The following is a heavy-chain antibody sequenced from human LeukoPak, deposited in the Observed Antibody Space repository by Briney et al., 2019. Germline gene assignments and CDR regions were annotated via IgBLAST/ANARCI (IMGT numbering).Heavy chain of an antibody. J-gene: IGHJ4*02. CDR2: IIPIFGTA. Sequence: GASVKVSCKASGGTFSSYAISWVRQAPGQGLEWMGGIIPIFGTANYAQKFQGRVTITADKSTSTAYMELSSLRSEDTAVYYCAREGFQQLPDYWGQGTLVTISS. CDR1: GGTFSSYA. V-gene: IGHV1-69*06. D-gene: IGHD6-13*01. CDR3: AREGFQQLPDY.